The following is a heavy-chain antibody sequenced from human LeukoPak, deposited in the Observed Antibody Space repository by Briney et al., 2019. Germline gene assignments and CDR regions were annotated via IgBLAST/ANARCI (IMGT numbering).Heavy chain of an antibody. V-gene: IGHV4-59*01. D-gene: IGHD3-22*01. Sequence: SETLSLTCTVSGGSITDYHWTWIRQPPGQGLEYIGYVYNRGTTFYNPSLKSRVTMSVDTSNNQFSLKLSSVTAADTAMYYCAREEDYYDSGGYYRIDFWGQGTLVTVSS. CDR2: VYNRGTT. CDR3: AREEDYYDSGGYYRIDF. CDR1: GGSITDYH. J-gene: IGHJ4*02.